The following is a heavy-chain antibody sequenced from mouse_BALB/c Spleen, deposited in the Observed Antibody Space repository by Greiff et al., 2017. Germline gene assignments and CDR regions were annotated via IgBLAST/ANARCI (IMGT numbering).Heavy chain of an antibody. D-gene: IGHD1-2*01. Sequence: EVQLVESGGGLVKPGGSLKLSCAASGFTFSSYAMSWVRQTPEKRLEWVASISSGGSTYYPDSVKGRFTISRDNARNILYLQMSSLRSEDTAMYYCARRDGYVFAYWGQGTLVTVSA. CDR1: GFTFSSYA. V-gene: IGHV5-6-5*01. CDR3: ARRDGYVFAY. CDR2: ISSGGST. J-gene: IGHJ3*01.